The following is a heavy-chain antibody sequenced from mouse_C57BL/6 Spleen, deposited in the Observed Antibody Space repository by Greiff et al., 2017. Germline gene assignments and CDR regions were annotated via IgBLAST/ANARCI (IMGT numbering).Heavy chain of an antibody. V-gene: IGHV1-15*01. CDR2: IDPETGGT. D-gene: IGHD4-1*01. CDR3: TELTGYYAMDY. CDR1: GYTFTDYE. Sequence: QVQLKQSGAELVRPGASVTLSCKASGYTFTDYEMHWVKQTPVHGLEWIGAIDPETGGTAYNQKFKGKAILTADKSSSTAYMELRSLTSEDSAVYYCTELTGYYAMDYWGQGTSVTVSS. J-gene: IGHJ4*01.